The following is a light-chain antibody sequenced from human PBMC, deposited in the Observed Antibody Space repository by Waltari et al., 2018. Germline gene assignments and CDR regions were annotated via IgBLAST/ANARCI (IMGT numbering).Light chain of an antibody. J-gene: IGLJ2*01. CDR2: RDS. CDR3: ASWDQSLRVVV. CDR1: NSNIGFNS. V-gene: IGLV1-47*01. Sequence: QSVLSQPPSASASPGQGVTISCSGSNSNIGFNSVFWYQHVPGTAPKLVIFRDSKRPSAVTGRFSGSKSGTSASLAISGLRSEDEADYYCASWDQSLRVVVFGGGTKLTVL.